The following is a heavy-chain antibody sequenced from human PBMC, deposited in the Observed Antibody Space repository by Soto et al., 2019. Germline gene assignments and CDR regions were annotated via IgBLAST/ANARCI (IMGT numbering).Heavy chain of an antibody. J-gene: IGHJ4*02. D-gene: IGHD6-19*01. CDR3: VMRPGWYKIDS. CDR1: GGSISASSYY. Sequence: PSETLSLTCTVSGGSISASSYYWGWIRQPPGKGLEWIADMFHSGSTNYSPSLESRVTLSVDKSKNQFSLKMNSVTAADTAVYFCVMRPGWYKIDSWGQGILVTVSS. V-gene: IGHV4-39*07. CDR2: MFHSGST.